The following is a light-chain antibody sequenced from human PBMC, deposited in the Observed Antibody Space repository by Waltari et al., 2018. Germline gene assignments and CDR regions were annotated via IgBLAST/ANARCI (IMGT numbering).Light chain of an antibody. Sequence: IVMTQSPDSLAVSLGESATINCKSSQTVLYSSNNKNYLAWYQQNPRQPPKLLIYWASTRESGVPDRFSGSGSGTDFTLTISSLQAEDVAVYYCQQYYNTPLTFGGGTKVEIK. CDR3: QQYYNTPLT. V-gene: IGKV4-1*01. CDR1: QTVLYSSNNKNY. CDR2: WAS. J-gene: IGKJ4*01.